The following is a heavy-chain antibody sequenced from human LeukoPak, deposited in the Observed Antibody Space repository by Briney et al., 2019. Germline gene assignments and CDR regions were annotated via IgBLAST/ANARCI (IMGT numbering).Heavy chain of an antibody. D-gene: IGHD6-13*01. J-gene: IGHJ4*01. CDR1: GYSLTDFS. CDR3: TAGVAVSRWYYSDY. V-gene: IGHV1-24*01. Sequence: GASVKVSCKVSGYSLTDFSINWVRQAPGKGFEWMGGFAPEDGERIYAQKFQGRVTMTEDTSADTAYMELSSLKSEDTAVYFCTAGVAVSRWYYSDYWGQGTLVTVSS. CDR2: FAPEDGER.